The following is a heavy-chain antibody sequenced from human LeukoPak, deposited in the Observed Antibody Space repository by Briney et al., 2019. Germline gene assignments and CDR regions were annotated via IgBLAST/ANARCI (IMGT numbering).Heavy chain of an antibody. CDR1: GYTFTAYY. D-gene: IGHD2-15*01. Sequence: ASVKVSCKTSGYTFTAYYIHWVRQAPGQGLEWMGWIKPSSGGTDYAQKFQGRVTMSTDASISTAYMELSRLRTDDTAVYYCARDLLRAASDFWGQGTLVTVSS. J-gene: IGHJ4*02. V-gene: IGHV1-2*02. CDR2: IKPSSGGT. CDR3: ARDLLRAASDF.